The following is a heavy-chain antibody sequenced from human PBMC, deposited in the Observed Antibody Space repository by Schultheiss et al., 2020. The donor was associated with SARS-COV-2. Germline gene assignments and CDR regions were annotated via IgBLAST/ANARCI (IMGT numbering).Heavy chain of an antibody. V-gene: IGHV3-23*01. J-gene: IGHJ6*02. D-gene: IGHD2-2*01. CDR3: ASLGYCSSTSCPRGVYYYGMDV. CDR1: GFTFSSYA. CDR2: ISGSGGST. Sequence: GESLKISCAASGFTFSSYAMHWVRQAPGKGLEWVSAISGSGGSTYYADSVKGRFTISRDNSKNTLYLQMNSLRAEDTAVYYCASLGYCSSTSCPRGVYYYGMDVWGQGTTVTVSS.